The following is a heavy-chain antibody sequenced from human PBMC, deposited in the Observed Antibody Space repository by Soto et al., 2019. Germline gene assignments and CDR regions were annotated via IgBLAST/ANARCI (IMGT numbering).Heavy chain of an antibody. CDR1: GDSISSSNW. CDR2: IHHSVHT. Sequence: SETRSLTFAVSGDSISSSNWWNWFHQPPEKGLEWIGEIHHSVHTNYNPSLKGRVAISVDKSKSQFSLRVSSVTAADTAVYHCAKDTMVAAARRGLVVWGQGTTVTVS. J-gene: IGHJ6*02. D-gene: IGHD6-13*01. CDR3: AKDTMVAAARRGLVV. V-gene: IGHV4-4*02.